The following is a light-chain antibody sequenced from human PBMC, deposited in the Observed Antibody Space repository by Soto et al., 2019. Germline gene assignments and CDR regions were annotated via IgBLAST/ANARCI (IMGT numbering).Light chain of an antibody. V-gene: IGKV3-20*01. CDR3: QQYGSSPEYT. J-gene: IGKJ2*01. Sequence: EIVLTQSPGTLSLSPGERATLSCRASQSVSSSYLAWYQQKPGQAPRLLIYGASSRATGIPDRFSGSGSGTDFTLTISRLEPEDFAVYYCQQYGSSPEYTFGQGT. CDR2: GAS. CDR1: QSVSSSY.